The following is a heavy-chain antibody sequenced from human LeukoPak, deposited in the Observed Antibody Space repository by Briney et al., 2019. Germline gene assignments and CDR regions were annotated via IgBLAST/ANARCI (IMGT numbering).Heavy chain of an antibody. CDR1: GFTFDDYG. Sequence: GGSLRLSCAASGFTFDDYGMSWVRQAPGKGLEWVSGINWNGGSTGYADSVKGRFTISRDNAKNSLYLQMNSLRAEDTALYYCAKDQPSVIAAAGTDYWGQGTLVTVSS. J-gene: IGHJ4*02. CDR3: AKDQPSVIAAAGTDY. D-gene: IGHD6-13*01. CDR2: INWNGGST. V-gene: IGHV3-20*04.